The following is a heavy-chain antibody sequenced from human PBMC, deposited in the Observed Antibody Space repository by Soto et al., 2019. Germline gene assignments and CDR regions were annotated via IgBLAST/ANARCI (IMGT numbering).Heavy chain of an antibody. J-gene: IGHJ5*02. CDR1: GYTFTTYP. V-gene: IGHV1-3*05. CDR2: INTGNGNT. D-gene: IGHD2-15*01. Sequence: QVQLVQSGAEEKKPGASVKISCKASGYTFTTYPMHWVRQAPGQSLEWMGWINTGNGNTKYSQKFKARVTITRETSATTGYMPLSSLRSEVTAVYYCATDRGGYCSGGSCSEAGFSPWGQGTLVTVSS. CDR3: ATDRGGYCSGGSCSEAGFSP.